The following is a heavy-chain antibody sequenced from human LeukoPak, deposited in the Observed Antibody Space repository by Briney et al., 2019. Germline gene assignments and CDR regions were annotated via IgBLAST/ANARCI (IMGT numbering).Heavy chain of an antibody. CDR2: ISYDGSNK. V-gene: IGHV3-30*18. J-gene: IGHJ4*02. D-gene: IGHD2-2*01. Sequence: GGSLRLSCAASGFTFSSYGMHRVRQAPGKGLEWVAVISYDGSNKYYADSVKGRFTISRDNSKNTLYLQMNSLRAEDTAVYYCAKARAFMPPPLDYWGQGTLVTVSS. CDR3: AKARAFMPPPLDY. CDR1: GFTFSSYG.